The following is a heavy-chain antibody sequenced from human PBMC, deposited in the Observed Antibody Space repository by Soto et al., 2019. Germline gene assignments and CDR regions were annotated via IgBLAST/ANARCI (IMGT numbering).Heavy chain of an antibody. Sequence: EVQLVESGGDFVQPEGSLRLSCEASGFTFSAFWMHWVRHVPGEGLMWISRTNKDGASSEYADSVKGRFSVSRDNAKNTMFLHMTGLRAEDTAVYYCARDDLRRNEALDIWGQGTVVTVSS. V-gene: IGHV3-74*01. CDR2: TNKDGASS. CDR3: ARDDLRRNEALDI. CDR1: GFTFSAFW. D-gene: IGHD2-21*01. J-gene: IGHJ3*02.